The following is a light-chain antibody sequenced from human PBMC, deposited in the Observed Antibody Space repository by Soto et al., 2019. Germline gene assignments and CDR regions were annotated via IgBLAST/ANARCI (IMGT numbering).Light chain of an antibody. Sequence: QSMLTQPPSVSAAPGQEATISYSGSSSNIGNNFVSWYQHLPGTAPKLLIYDNNKRPSGIPDRFSGTKSGTSATLGITGLQTGDEAHYYCATWDSSLIAGVFGGGTKVTVL. CDR3: ATWDSSLIAGV. CDR2: DNN. V-gene: IGLV1-51*01. CDR1: SSNIGNNF. J-gene: IGLJ2*01.